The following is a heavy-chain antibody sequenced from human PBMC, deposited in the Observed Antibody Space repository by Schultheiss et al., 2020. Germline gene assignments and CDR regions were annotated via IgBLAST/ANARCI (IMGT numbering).Heavy chain of an antibody. CDR1: GFTFSNYA. Sequence: GGSLRLSCAASGFTFSNYAMYWVRQAPGQGLEWVAVISYDGSNKYYADSVKGRFTIFRDNAKKTLDLQVNSLRTEDTAVYHCAKGWGYSYDGMDVWGQGTSVTVSS. CDR3: AKGWGYSYDGMDV. V-gene: IGHV3-30*18. D-gene: IGHD5-18*01. CDR2: ISYDGSNK. J-gene: IGHJ6*02.